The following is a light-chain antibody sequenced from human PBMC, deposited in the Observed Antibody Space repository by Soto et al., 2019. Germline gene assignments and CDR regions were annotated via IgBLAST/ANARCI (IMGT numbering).Light chain of an antibody. J-gene: IGKJ1*01. Sequence: EIQMTQSQSSLSASVGDRVTITCRASQSIKNYLNWYQQKPGKAPKLLIFAASSLQSGVPSRFSGSRSGPDFTLTISSLQPEDFATYYCQQSYSSPPTFGQGTKVDIK. CDR1: QSIKNY. CDR3: QQSYSSPPT. CDR2: AAS. V-gene: IGKV1-39*01.